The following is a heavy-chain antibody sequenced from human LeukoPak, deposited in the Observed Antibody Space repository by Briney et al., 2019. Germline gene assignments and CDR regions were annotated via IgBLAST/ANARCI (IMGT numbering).Heavy chain of an antibody. CDR3: ARVGGIAAPPDY. J-gene: IGHJ4*02. CDR2: IIPIFGTA. Sequence: ASVKVSCKASGGTFSSYAISWVRQAPGQGLEWMGGIIPIFGTANYAQKFQGRVTITADESTSTAYMELSRLRSDDTAVYYCARVGGIAAPPDYWGQGTLVTVSS. D-gene: IGHD6-6*01. CDR1: GGTFSSYA. V-gene: IGHV1-69*01.